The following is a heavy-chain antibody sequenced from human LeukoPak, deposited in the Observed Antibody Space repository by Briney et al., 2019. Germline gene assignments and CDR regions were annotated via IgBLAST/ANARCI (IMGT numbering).Heavy chain of an antibody. D-gene: IGHD5-24*01. Sequence: SETLSLTCAVYGGSFSGYYWSWIRQPPGKGLEWIGGINHSGSTNYNPSLKSRVTISVDTSKNQFSLKLSSVTAADTAVYYCARGGRWLLYYFDYRGQGTLVTVSS. CDR3: ARGGRWLLYYFDY. J-gene: IGHJ4*02. CDR1: GGSFSGYY. V-gene: IGHV4-34*01. CDR2: INHSGST.